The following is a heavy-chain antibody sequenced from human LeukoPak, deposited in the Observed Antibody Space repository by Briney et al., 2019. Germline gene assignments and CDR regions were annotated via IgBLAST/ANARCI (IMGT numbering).Heavy chain of an antibody. CDR3: AREGVVVSAAVDY. D-gene: IGHD2-2*01. Sequence: GGSLRLSCAASGFTFSNYEMNWVRQAPGKGLEWVSYISISGSTIYYADSVKGRFTISRDNAKKSMYLQMNSLRAEDTAVYYCAREGVVVSAAVDYWGQGTLVTVSS. CDR1: GFTFSNYE. CDR2: ISISGSTI. J-gene: IGHJ4*02. V-gene: IGHV3-48*03.